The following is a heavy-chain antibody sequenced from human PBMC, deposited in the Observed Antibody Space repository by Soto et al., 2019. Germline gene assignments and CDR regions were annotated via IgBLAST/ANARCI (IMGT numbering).Heavy chain of an antibody. CDR1: GYTFTSYG. J-gene: IGHJ3*02. V-gene: IGHV1-18*01. Sequence: QVQLVQSGAEVKKPGASVKVSCKASGYTFTSYGISWVRQAPGQGLEWMGWISAYNGNTNYAQKLQGRVTMTKDTHARATNMGVRSVRSDDTAVNYCARDGGIEDIVAVVAAKEYALDIWGQGTMVTVSS. CDR2: ISAYNGNT. D-gene: IGHD2-15*01. CDR3: ARDGGIEDIVAVVAAKEYALDI.